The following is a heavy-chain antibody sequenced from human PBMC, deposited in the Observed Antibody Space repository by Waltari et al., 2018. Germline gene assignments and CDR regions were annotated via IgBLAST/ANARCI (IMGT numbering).Heavy chain of an antibody. CDR3: VREVFGSGWRESYFFDY. D-gene: IGHD6-19*01. Sequence: EVQLVESGGGMVRPGGSLRLSCAASGFTFNDYGMSWVRQVPGKGLGLVSGINWSGARTSYADSVMGRFTVSRDNAMNSLYLEMSSLRAEDTALYYCVREVFGSGWRESYFFDYWGQGTLVTVSS. V-gene: IGHV3-20*04. J-gene: IGHJ4*02. CDR2: INWSGART. CDR1: GFTFNDYG.